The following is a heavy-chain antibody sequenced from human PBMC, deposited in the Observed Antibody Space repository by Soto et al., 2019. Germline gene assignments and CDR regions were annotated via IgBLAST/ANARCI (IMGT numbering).Heavy chain of an antibody. Sequence: GGSLRLSCAAPGFTFSSYAMHWVRQAPGKGLEWVAVISYDGSNKYYADSVKGRFTISRDNSKNTLYLQMNSLRAEDTAVYYCARDPLYYDSSGYPYYFDYWGQGTLVTVSS. V-gene: IGHV3-30-3*01. J-gene: IGHJ4*02. CDR3: ARDPLYYDSSGYPYYFDY. CDR1: GFTFSSYA. D-gene: IGHD3-22*01. CDR2: ISYDGSNK.